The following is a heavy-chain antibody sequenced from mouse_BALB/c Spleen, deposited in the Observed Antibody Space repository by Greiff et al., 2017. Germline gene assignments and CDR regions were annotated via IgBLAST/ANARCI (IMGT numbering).Heavy chain of an antibody. CDR1: GFTFSSYY. CDR2: INSNGGST. V-gene: IGHV5-6-2*01. CDR3: ARHGESAWFAY. Sequence: EVKLMESGGGLVKLGGSLKLSCAASGFTFSSYYMSWVRQTPEKRLELVAAINSNGGSTYYPDTVKGRFTISRDNAKNTLYLQMSSLKSEDTALYYCARHGESAWFAYWGQGTLVTVSA. J-gene: IGHJ3*01.